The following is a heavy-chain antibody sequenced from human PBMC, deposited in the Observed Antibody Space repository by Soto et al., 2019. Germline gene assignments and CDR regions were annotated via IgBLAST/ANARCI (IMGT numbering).Heavy chain of an antibody. Sequence: GGSLRLSCAASGFTFSSYGMHWVRQAPGKGLEWVAVISYDGSNKYYADSVKGRFTISRDNSKNTLYLQMNSLRAEDTAVYYCATPIPHIAVAFSGMDVWGQGTTVTVSS. CDR2: ISYDGSNK. CDR1: GFTFSSYG. D-gene: IGHD6-19*01. J-gene: IGHJ6*02. CDR3: ATPIPHIAVAFSGMDV. V-gene: IGHV3-30*03.